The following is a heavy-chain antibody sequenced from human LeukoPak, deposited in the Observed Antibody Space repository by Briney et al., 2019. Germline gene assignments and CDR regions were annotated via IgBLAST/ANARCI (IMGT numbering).Heavy chain of an antibody. Sequence: GASVTVSCKPSGGTFSSYTISWVRQAPGQGIEWMGGIIPILGIANYAQKLQRRVTITADKSTSTAYMELSSLRSEDTAVYYCARGSFPDVGALLFDYWGQGTLVTVSS. V-gene: IGHV1-69*10. CDR1: GGTFSSYT. CDR3: ARGSFPDVGALLFDY. CDR2: IIPILGIA. J-gene: IGHJ4*02. D-gene: IGHD1-26*01.